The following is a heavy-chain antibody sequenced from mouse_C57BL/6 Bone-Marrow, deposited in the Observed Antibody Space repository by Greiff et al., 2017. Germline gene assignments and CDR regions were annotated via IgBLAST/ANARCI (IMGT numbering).Heavy chain of an antibody. CDR3: ATHYYGTQDAMDY. D-gene: IGHD1-1*01. CDR2: IYPGDGDT. J-gene: IGHJ4*01. Sequence: QVQLQQSGAELVKPGASVKISCKASGYAFSSYWMNWVKQRPGKGLEWIGQIYPGDGDTNYNGKFKGKATLTADKSSSTAYMQLSSLTSEDSAVYFCATHYYGTQDAMDYWGQGTSVTVSS. CDR1: GYAFSSYW. V-gene: IGHV1-80*01.